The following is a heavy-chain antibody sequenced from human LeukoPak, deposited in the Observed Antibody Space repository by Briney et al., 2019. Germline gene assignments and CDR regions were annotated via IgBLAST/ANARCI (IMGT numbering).Heavy chain of an antibody. CDR3: TTHIVVVTAIGDFDY. D-gene: IGHD2-21*02. CDR1: GFTFSSAW. CDR2: IKSKTDGGTT. V-gene: IGHV3-15*01. Sequence: GGSLRLSCAASGFTFSSAWMSWVRQAPGKGLEWVGRIKSKTDGGTTDYAAPVKGRFTISRTDSKNTLYLQMNSLKTEDTGVYYCTTHIVVVTAIGDFDYWGQGTLVTVSS. J-gene: IGHJ4*02.